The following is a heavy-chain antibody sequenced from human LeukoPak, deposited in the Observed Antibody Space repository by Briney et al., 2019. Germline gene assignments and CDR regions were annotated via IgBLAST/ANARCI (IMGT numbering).Heavy chain of an antibody. CDR3: ARQSSGYYGPGAFDI. D-gene: IGHD3-22*01. CDR2: IYYSGST. CDR1: GGSISSYY. J-gene: IGHJ3*02. V-gene: IGHV4-59*08. Sequence: SETLSLTCTVSGGSISSYYWSWIRQPPGKGLEWIGYIYYSGSTNYNPSLKSRVTISVDTSKNQLSLKLSSVTAADTAVYYCARQSSGYYGPGAFDIWGQGTMVTVSS.